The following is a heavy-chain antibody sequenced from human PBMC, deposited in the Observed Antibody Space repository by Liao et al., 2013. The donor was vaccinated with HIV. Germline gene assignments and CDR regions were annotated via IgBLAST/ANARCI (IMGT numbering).Heavy chain of an antibody. D-gene: IGHD3-10*01. CDR2: IYSGEST. CDR3: AREKIYDASGVFDY. J-gene: IGHJ4*02. CDR1: GDSISIYY. V-gene: IGHV4-4*07. Sequence: QVQLQESGPGLVKPSEPLSLTCTVSGDSISIYYWSWIRQPPGKGLEWVGRIYSGESTTYNPSLKGRITMSMDTSKNQFSLELSSVTAADTAVYYCAREKIYDASGVFDYWGQGTLVTVSS.